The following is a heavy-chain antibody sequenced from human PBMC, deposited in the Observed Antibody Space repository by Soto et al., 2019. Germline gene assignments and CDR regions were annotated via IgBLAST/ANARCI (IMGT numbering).Heavy chain of an antibody. Sequence: EVQLVESGGGLVQPGGSLRLSCAASGFTFSSYWMHWVRQAPGNGLVWLSRINSDGSSATYADSVKGRFTISRDKAKSTLHLQMNSLRAEDTAMYYCAIAPRYGMDVWGQGITFTVSS. V-gene: IGHV3-74*01. J-gene: IGHJ6*02. CDR3: AIAPRYGMDV. CDR1: GFTFSSYW. CDR2: INSDGSSA.